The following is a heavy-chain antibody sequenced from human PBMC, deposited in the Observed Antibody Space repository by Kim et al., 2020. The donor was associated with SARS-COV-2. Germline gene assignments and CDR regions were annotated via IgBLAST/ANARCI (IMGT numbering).Heavy chain of an antibody. V-gene: IGHV3-74*01. CDR3: ASRRYTGAYYYFDY. CDR2: INSDGGTT. Sequence: GGSLRLSCAASGFTFSSYWMHWVRQATGKGLVWVSRINSDGGTTSYADSGKGRFTISRDKAKSRLYLQMNSMRAEETAVYYCASRRYTGAYYYFDYWGQGTLVTVSS. J-gene: IGHJ4*02. CDR1: GFTFSSYW. D-gene: IGHD1-26*01.